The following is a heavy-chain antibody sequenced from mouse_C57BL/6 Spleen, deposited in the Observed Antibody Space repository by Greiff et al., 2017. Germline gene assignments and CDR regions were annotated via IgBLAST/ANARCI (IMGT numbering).Heavy chain of an antibody. D-gene: IGHD1-1*01. CDR1: GFTFSSYA. V-gene: IGHV5-4*01. J-gene: IGHJ3*01. CDR3: TRVTAVVDQAWFAY. Sequence: EVHLVESGGGLVKPGGSLKLSCAASGFTFSSYAMSWVRQTPEKRLEWVATISDGGSYTYYPDNVKGRFTISRDNTKNNLYLQMSHLKSEDTAMYYCTRVTAVVDQAWFAYWGQGTLVTVSA. CDR2: ISDGGSYT.